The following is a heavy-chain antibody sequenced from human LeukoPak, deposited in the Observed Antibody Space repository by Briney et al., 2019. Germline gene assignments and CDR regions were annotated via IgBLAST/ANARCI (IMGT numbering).Heavy chain of an antibody. V-gene: IGHV1-69*05. J-gene: IGHJ6*03. CDR1: GGTFSSYA. CDR3: ARGGTPTYYYYYMDV. Sequence: GASVKVSCKASGGTFSSYAVSWVRQAPGQGLEWMGGIIPIFGTANYAQKFQGRVTITTDESTSTAYMELSSLRSEDTPVYYCARGGTPTYYYYYMDVWGKGTTVTVSS. CDR2: IIPIFGTA. D-gene: IGHD1-1*01.